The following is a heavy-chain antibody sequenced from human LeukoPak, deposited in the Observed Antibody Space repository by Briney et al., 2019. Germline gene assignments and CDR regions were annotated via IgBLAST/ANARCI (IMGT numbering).Heavy chain of an antibody. V-gene: IGHV3-43*02. CDR3: AKILNPHAFDI. CDR2: VTANGGGT. D-gene: IGHD1-14*01. J-gene: IGHJ3*02. CDR1: GFTFDDYA. Sequence: GGSPRLSCAASGFTFDDYAMHWVRQAPGKGPEWVSYVTANGGGTYYADSVKGRFVISRDNSKNSLYLQMNILRPEDTALYYCAKILNPHAFDIWGQGTMVTVSS.